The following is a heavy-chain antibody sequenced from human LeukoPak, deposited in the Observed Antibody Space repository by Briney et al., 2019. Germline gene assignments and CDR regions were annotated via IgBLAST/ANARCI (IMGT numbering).Heavy chain of an antibody. Sequence: GGSLRLSCAASGFTFSSYATHWVRQAPGKGLEWVAVISYDGSNKYYADSVKGRFTISRDNSKNTLYLQMNSLRAEDTAVYYCARDGTAGIAVAGGAFDIWGQGTMVTVSS. D-gene: IGHD6-19*01. V-gene: IGHV3-30-3*01. J-gene: IGHJ3*02. CDR3: ARDGTAGIAVAGGAFDI. CDR1: GFTFSSYA. CDR2: ISYDGSNK.